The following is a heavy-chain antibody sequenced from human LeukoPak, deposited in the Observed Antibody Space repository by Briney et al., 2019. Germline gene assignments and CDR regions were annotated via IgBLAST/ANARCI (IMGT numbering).Heavy chain of an antibody. CDR2: INHSGST. D-gene: IGHD3-10*01. Sequence: SETLSLTCVVYGGSFSGYYWSWIRQPPGKGLEWIGEINHSGSTNYNPSLKSRVTISIDTSKSQFSLKLSSVTAADTAVYYCARGPYYFGSGTDYNRFSVVYWGQGILVTVPS. CDR1: GGSFSGYY. CDR3: ARGPYYFGSGTDYNRFSVVY. J-gene: IGHJ4*02. V-gene: IGHV4-34*01.